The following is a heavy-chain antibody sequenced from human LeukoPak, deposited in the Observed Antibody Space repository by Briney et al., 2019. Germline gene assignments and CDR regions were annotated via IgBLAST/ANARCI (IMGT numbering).Heavy chain of an antibody. J-gene: IGHJ4*02. CDR3: VRGAPFDY. D-gene: IGHD1-26*01. CDR2: INSDGTST. CDR1: GFTFTSYW. Sequence: GGSLRLSCAASGFTFTSYWMHWVRQAPGKGLVWVSRINSDGTSTAYADSVKGRFTISRDNAKNMLYLQMNSLRVDDAAVYYCVRGAPFDYWGQGTLVAVSS. V-gene: IGHV3-74*01.